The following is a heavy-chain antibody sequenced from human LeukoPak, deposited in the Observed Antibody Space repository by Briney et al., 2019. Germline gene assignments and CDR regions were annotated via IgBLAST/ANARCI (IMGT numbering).Heavy chain of an antibody. V-gene: IGHV4-59*08. D-gene: IGHD1-26*01. Sequence: XKXLEWIGYTYYSGSTNYNPSLKSRVTISVDTSKNQFSLKLSSVTAADTAVYYCARNSGYVDYWGQGTLVTVSS. CDR2: TYYSGST. CDR3: ARNSGYVDY. J-gene: IGHJ4*02.